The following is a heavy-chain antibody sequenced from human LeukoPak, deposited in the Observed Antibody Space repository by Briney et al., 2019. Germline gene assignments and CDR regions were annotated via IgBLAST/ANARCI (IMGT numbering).Heavy chain of an antibody. D-gene: IGHD2-15*01. V-gene: IGHV3-64*01. Sequence: GGSLRLSCAASGFTFSSYAMHWVRQAPGKGLEYVSAISSNGGSTYYANSVKGRFTISRDNSKNTLYLQMGSLRAEDMAVYYCARANYCSGGSCYGYWGQGTLVTVSS. J-gene: IGHJ4*02. CDR3: ARANYCSGGSCYGY. CDR1: GFTFSSYA. CDR2: ISSNGGST.